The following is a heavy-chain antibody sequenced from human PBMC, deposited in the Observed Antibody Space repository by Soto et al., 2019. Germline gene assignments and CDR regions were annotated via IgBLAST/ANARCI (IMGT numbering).Heavy chain of an antibody. D-gene: IGHD3-3*01. CDR1: GFTFDDYA. Sequence: EVQLVESGGGLVQPGRSLRLSCAASGFTFDDYAMHWVRQAPGKGLEWVSGISWNSGSIGYADSVKGRFTISRDNAKNSLYLQMNSLRAEDTALYYCAKDAEGGRFLEWLVDYYYGMDVWGQGTTVTVSS. CDR2: ISWNSGSI. CDR3: AKDAEGGRFLEWLVDYYYGMDV. J-gene: IGHJ6*02. V-gene: IGHV3-9*01.